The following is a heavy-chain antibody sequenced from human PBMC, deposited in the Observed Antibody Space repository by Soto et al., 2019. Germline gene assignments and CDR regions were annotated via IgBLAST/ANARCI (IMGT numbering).Heavy chain of an antibody. CDR1: GGSISTHY. Sequence: PSETLSLTCTVSGGSISTHYWSWVRQVPGRGLEWLGYVYYTGNSKHNPSLKGRVTVSIAPSKSQFSLELTSVSAADSAVYYCAGGYYYVGSGPYLYIYGMDVGDQGTTVTVS. V-gene: IGHV4-59*11. CDR3: AGGYYYVGSGPYLYIYGMDV. J-gene: IGHJ6*02. CDR2: VYYTGNS. D-gene: IGHD3-10*02.